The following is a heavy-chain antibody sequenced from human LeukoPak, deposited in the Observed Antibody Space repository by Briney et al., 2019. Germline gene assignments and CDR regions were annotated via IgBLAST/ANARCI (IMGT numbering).Heavy chain of an antibody. J-gene: IGHJ4*02. CDR3: ARGNRRLGYYGSGSRLPFDS. CDR1: GGSFSAYDY. V-gene: IGHV4-34*01. D-gene: IGHD3-10*01. CDR2: FNHNGIT. Sequence: PSETLSLTCGVYGGSFSAYDYWIWIRQPPGKGLEWIGEFNHNGITSYSPSLKSRVTISIDTSKNQFSLKLNSVTAADTAVYYCARGNRRLGYYGSGSRLPFDSWGQGTLVTVSS.